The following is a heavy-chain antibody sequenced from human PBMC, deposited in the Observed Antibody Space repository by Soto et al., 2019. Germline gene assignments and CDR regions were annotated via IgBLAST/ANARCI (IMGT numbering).Heavy chain of an antibody. CDR2: LYYGRSA. CDR1: GDSISSYY. D-gene: IGHD2-2*01. V-gene: IGHV4-59*01. J-gene: IGHJ4*02. Sequence: QVQLQESGPGLVKPSETLSLTCAVSGDSISSYYCMWIRQPPGKGLESIGYLYYGRSANYNPSLRSRVPFSWATSRNRGPRSLSLMTAAATAGYYWALRTMAVGPEYWGQGTRSPSPQ. CDR3: ALRTMAVGPEY.